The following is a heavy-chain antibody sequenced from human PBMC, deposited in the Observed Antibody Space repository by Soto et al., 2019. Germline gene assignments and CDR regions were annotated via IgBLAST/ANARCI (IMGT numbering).Heavy chain of an antibody. CDR1: GYTFTSYD. CDR2: MNPNSGNT. V-gene: IGHV1-8*01. D-gene: IGHD5-12*01. Sequence: GASVKVSCKASGYTFTSYDINWVRQATGQGLEWMGCMNPNSGNTGYAQKFQGRVTMTRNTSISTAYMELSSLRSEDTAVYYCARGVREWLRGYYYYMDVWGKGTTVTVSS. J-gene: IGHJ6*03. CDR3: ARGVREWLRGYYYYMDV.